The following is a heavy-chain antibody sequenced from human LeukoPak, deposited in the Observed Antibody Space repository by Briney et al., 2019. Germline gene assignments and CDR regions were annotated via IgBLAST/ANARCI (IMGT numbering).Heavy chain of an antibody. CDR3: AKVSNYYDSSGYYYFSHFDY. V-gene: IGHV3-23*01. CDR1: GFTFSGYA. J-gene: IGHJ4*02. Sequence: GGSLRLSCAASGFTFSGYAMSWVRQAPGKGLEWVSAISGSGGSTYYADSVKGRFTISRDNSKNTLYLQMNSLRAEDTAVYYCAKVSNYYDSSGYYYFSHFDYWGQGTLVTVSS. D-gene: IGHD3-22*01. CDR2: ISGSGGST.